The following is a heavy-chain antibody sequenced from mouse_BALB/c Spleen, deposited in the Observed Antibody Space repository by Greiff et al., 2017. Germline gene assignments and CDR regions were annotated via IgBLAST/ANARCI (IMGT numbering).Heavy chain of an antibody. CDR3: ARFDDYDWYFDV. J-gene: IGHJ1*01. V-gene: IGHV1-39*01. CDR2: INPYYGST. D-gene: IGHD2-4*01. Sequence: VQLQQTGPELVKPGASVKISCKASGYSFTDYIMLWVKQSHGKSLEWIGNINPYYGSTSYNLKFKGKATLTVDKSSSTAYMQLNSLTSEDFAVYYCARFDDYDWYFDVWGAGTTVTVSS. CDR1: GYSFTDYI.